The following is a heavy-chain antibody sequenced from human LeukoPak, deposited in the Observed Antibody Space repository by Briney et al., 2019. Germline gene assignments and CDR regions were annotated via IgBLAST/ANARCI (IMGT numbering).Heavy chain of an antibody. CDR3: ARAPIDYSMDY. V-gene: IGHV4-59*01. J-gene: IGHJ4*02. CDR2: IYYSGST. CDR1: GGSINSYY. D-gene: IGHD2-15*01. Sequence: SETLSLTCTVSGGSINSYYWSWIRQPPGEELEWIGYIYYSGSTNYNPSLQGRVTMSVDTSKNQFSLQLSSVTAADTAVYYCARAPIDYSMDYWGQGTLVTVSA.